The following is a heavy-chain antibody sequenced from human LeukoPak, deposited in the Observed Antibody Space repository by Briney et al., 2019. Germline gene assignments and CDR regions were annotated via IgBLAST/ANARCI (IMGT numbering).Heavy chain of an antibody. CDR2: AYYSGTT. Sequence: SETLSLTCTVSGDSISSTSSYWGWIRQPPGKGLEWIGSAYYSGTTYKNPSLKSRVTISVDTSKNQFSLNLISVTAADTAVYYCARGAGHPLRAFDIWGQGTMVTVSS. CDR1: GDSISSTSSY. J-gene: IGHJ3*02. CDR3: ARGAGHPLRAFDI. V-gene: IGHV4-39*07.